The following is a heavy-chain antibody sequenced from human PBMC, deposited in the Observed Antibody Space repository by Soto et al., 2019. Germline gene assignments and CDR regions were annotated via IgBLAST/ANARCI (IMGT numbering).Heavy chain of an antibody. CDR1: GFTFTTYW. CDR2: VSGDGRDT. V-gene: IGHV3-74*01. D-gene: IGHD3-10*01. J-gene: IGHJ4*02. CDR3: ARSPPPHWFGDLMPFDS. Sequence: EVQLVESGGGLVQPGGSLTLSCAASGFTFTTYWMHWVRQVPGKGLVWVSRVSGDGRDTAYADSVKGRFTISRDNGKNTVYVQMNSLRVEDTAIYYCARSPPPHWFGDLMPFDSWGQGALVTVSS.